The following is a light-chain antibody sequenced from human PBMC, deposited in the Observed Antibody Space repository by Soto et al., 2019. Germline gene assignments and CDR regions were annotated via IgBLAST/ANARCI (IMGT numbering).Light chain of an antibody. CDR3: QQFNNVPLT. V-gene: IGKV1-33*01. Sequence: IQMTQSPSSLSTSEEDTVTLTCQATQDISNHLNWDQQKPGKAPKVLIYDASTLEIGVPSRFSGNGSGTDFTFTIGSLQPEDIATYYCQQFNNVPLTFGGGTKVDIK. CDR2: DAS. CDR1: QDISNH. J-gene: IGKJ4*01.